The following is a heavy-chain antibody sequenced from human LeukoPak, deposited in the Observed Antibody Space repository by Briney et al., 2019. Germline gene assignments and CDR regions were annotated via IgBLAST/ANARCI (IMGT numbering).Heavy chain of an antibody. CDR1: GYTFTTYA. CDR3: ARGTMVRGAYYYYYYMDV. Sequence: ASVKVSCKASGYTFTTYAINWVRQAPGQGLEWMGGIIPIFGTANYAQKFQGRVTITADKSTSTAYMELSSLRSEDTAVYYCARGTMVRGAYYYYYYMDVWGKGTTVTVSS. J-gene: IGHJ6*03. D-gene: IGHD3-10*01. CDR2: IIPIFGTA. V-gene: IGHV1-69*06.